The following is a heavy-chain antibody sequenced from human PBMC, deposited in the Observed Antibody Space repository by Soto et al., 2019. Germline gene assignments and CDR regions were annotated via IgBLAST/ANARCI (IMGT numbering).Heavy chain of an antibody. V-gene: IGHV3-30*03. CDR1: GFTFSMYG. J-gene: IGHJ4*02. CDR2: IYSDGSHQ. D-gene: IGHD2-21*01. Sequence: QVQLVESGGGVVQPGSSLRLSCEASGFTFSMYGMHWVRQAPGKGLEWVGVIYSDGSHQYYGDSVKGRFTISRDNSNKMVYLSMTCLRLDDSALYYCARNRRVIPDADMDYWGQGVLVTVSS. CDR3: ARNRRVIPDADMDY.